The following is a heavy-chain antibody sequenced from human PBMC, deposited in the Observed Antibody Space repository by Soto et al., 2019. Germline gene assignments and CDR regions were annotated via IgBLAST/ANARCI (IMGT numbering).Heavy chain of an antibody. V-gene: IGHV4-39*01. CDR2: VHYSGTT. D-gene: IGHD3-10*01. Sequence: SENLSLTCTVSGVSLRCSNCYWGWVRQPPGKGLESIGNVHYSGTTYYSLSLMSRVTISVDTSRDQISLRLSSVTAADTAVYFCARLLTPAFGRDYFDYWGQGILVTVSS. CDR3: ARLLTPAFGRDYFDY. J-gene: IGHJ4*02. CDR1: GVSLRCSNCY.